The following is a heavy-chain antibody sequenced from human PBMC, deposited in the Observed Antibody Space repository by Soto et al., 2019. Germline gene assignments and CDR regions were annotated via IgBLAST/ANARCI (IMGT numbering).Heavy chain of an antibody. V-gene: IGHV5-51*01. D-gene: IGHD3-22*01. Sequence: PGESLKISCKGSGYSFTSYWIGWVRQMPGKGPEWMGIIYPGDSDTRYSPSFQGQVTISADKSISTAYLQWSSLKASDTAMYYCARSSDSSGYYYGYWGQGTLVTVSS. CDR1: GYSFTSYW. CDR2: IYPGDSDT. CDR3: ARSSDSSGYYYGY. J-gene: IGHJ4*02.